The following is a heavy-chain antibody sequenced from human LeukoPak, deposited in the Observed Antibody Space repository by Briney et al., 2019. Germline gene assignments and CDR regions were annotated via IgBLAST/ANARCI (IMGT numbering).Heavy chain of an antibody. D-gene: IGHD3-3*02. J-gene: IGHJ4*02. V-gene: IGHV3-23*01. CDR2: IFGSGEST. CDR3: AKYRDIFPTTPDC. Sequence: PGGSLRLSCAASGFTFSSYAMTWVRQAPGKGLEWVSSIFGSGESTYYTDSVKGRFTISRDNSKNTVYLQMNSLRVEDTATYYCAKYRDIFPTTPDCWGQGALVTVSS. CDR1: GFTFSSYA.